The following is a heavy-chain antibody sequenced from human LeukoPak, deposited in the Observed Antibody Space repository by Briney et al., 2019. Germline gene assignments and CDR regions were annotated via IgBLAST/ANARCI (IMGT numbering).Heavy chain of an antibody. D-gene: IGHD3-16*02. CDR2: IRSKAYGGTT. V-gene: IGHV3-49*04. CDR3: TRSSLYYDYVWGSYRARDY. Sequence: GGSLRLSCTAYGFTFGDYAMSWVRQAPGKGLEWVGFIRSKAYGGTTEYAASVKGRFTISRDDSKSIAYLQMNSLKTEDTAVYYCTRSSLYYDYVWGSYRARDYWGQGTLVTVSS. CDR1: GFTFGDYA. J-gene: IGHJ4*02.